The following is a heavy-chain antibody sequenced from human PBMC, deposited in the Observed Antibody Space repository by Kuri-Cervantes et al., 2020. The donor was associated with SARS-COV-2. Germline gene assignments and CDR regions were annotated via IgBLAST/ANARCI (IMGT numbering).Heavy chain of an antibody. CDR1: GFTFSSYS. Sequence: ESLKISCAASGFTFSSYSMNWVRQAPGKGLEWIGSIYYSGSTYYNPSLKSRVTISVDTSKNQFSLKLSSVTAADTAVYYCARVRRWLQSNDAFDIWGQGTMVTVSS. V-gene: IGHV4-38-2*01. J-gene: IGHJ3*02. CDR3: ARVRRWLQSNDAFDI. D-gene: IGHD5-24*01. CDR2: IYYSGST.